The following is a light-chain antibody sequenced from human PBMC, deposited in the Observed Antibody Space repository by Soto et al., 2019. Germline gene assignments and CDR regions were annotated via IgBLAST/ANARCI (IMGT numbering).Light chain of an antibody. CDR2: GAS. Sequence: ETVMTQSPVTLSVSPGERATLSCRASQSVGSNLGWYQQKPGQAPRRLIYGASTRATGIPARFSGSGSGTECTLTITSLQSEDFAVYYCQQYYNWPPLTFGGGNKVEIK. CDR3: QQYYNWPPLT. J-gene: IGKJ4*01. V-gene: IGKV3-15*01. CDR1: QSVGSN.